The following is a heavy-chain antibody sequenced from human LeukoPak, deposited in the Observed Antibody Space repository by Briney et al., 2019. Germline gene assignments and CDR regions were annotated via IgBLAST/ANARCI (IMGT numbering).Heavy chain of an antibody. J-gene: IGHJ4*02. CDR3: AKDISRNFVVVPAADY. CDR1: GFTFDDYA. Sequence: GGSLRLSCAASGFTFDDYAMHWVRQPPGKSLEWVSLISGDGGSTYYADSVKGRFTVTRDNSKNSLYLQMNSLRTEDTALYYCAKDISRNFVVVPAADYWGQGTLVTVSS. V-gene: IGHV3-43*02. D-gene: IGHD2-2*01. CDR2: ISGDGGST.